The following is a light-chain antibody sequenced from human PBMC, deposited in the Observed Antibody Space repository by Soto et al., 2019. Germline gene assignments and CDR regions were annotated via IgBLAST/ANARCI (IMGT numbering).Light chain of an antibody. V-gene: IGKV1-39*01. CDR2: AAS. Sequence: DIQMTQSPSSLSASVVNRVTITCLASQSISTYLNWYQQKPGKAPKLLIYAASSLQSGVPSRFSGSGSGTLFTLTISSLQPEDFATYYCQQTSSTPVTFGQGTRLEIK. CDR1: QSISTY. J-gene: IGKJ5*01. CDR3: QQTSSTPVT.